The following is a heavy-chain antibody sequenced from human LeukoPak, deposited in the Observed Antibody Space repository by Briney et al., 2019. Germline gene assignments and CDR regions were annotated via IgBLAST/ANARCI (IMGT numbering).Heavy chain of an antibody. D-gene: IGHD3-16*01. CDR3: ARNSGELDY. CDR2: MSVSGDTK. Sequence: GGSLRLSCAASGFTFSDHYMSWIRQAPGKGLEWVSYMSVSGDTKYYADSVKGRFTISRDNAKRSLYLQMNSLRAEDTAVYYCARNSGELDYWGQGTLVTVSS. CDR1: GFTFSDHY. J-gene: IGHJ4*02. V-gene: IGHV3-11*01.